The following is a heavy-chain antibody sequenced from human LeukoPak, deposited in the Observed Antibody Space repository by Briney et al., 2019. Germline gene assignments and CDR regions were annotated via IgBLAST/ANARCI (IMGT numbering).Heavy chain of an antibody. J-gene: IGHJ6*02. CDR3: ARKNSNYYYGMDV. V-gene: IGHV3-53*01. Sequence: RGSLRLSCAASGFTVSSNYMSWVRQAPGKGLEWVSVIYSGGSTYYADSVKGRFTISRDNSKNTLYLQMNSLRAEDTAVYYCARKNSNYYYGMDVWGQGTTVTVSS. CDR2: IYSGGST. D-gene: IGHD1-7*01. CDR1: GFTVSSNY.